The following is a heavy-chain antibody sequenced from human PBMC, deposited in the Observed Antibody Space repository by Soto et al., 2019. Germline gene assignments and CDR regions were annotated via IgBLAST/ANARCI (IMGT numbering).Heavy chain of an antibody. V-gene: IGHV1-69*05. J-gene: IGHJ6*02. CDR1: GGTFSNSA. Sequence: QVQLEQSGAEVKQPGSSVRVSCKASGGTFSNSAISWVRQAPGQGLEWMGGIMPIFRTPDYAQKFQGRVTXTXAXXTSTAYMELQGLTSDDTAVYYCARDKDRLQLGGNYYYILDVWGQGTTVTVSS. CDR3: ARDKDRLQLGGNYYYILDV. CDR2: IMPIFRTP. D-gene: IGHD5-12*01.